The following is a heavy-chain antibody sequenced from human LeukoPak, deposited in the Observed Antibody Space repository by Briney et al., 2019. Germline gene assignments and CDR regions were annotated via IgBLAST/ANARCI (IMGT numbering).Heavy chain of an antibody. CDR1: GFTFSSYA. D-gene: IGHD3-3*01. Sequence: GGSLRLSCAASGFTFSSYAMSGVRQAPGKGLEWVSAIRGSGGSKYYADSVKGRFTISRYNSKNTLYLQMNSLRAEDTAVYYCAKRHYDFWSGYQNQLYYFDYWGQGTLVTVSS. CDR3: AKRHYDFWSGYQNQLYYFDY. V-gene: IGHV3-23*01. J-gene: IGHJ4*02. CDR2: IRGSGGSK.